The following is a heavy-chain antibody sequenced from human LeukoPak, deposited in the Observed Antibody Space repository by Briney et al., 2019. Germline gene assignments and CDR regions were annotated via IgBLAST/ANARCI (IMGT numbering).Heavy chain of an antibody. J-gene: IGHJ2*01. CDR2: IYYSGST. D-gene: IGHD2-2*01. V-gene: IGHV4-59*11. CDR3: ARDPGGVPAASGYWYFDL. Sequence: PSETLSLTCTVSGGSISSHYWSWIRQPPGKGLEWIGYIYYSGSTNYNPSLKSRVTISVDTSKNQFSLKLSSVTAADTAVYYCARDPGGVPAASGYWYFDLWDRGTLVTVSS. CDR1: GGSISSHY.